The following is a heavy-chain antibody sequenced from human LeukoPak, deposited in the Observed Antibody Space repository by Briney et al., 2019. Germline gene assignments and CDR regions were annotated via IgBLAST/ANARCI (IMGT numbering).Heavy chain of an antibody. CDR1: GYTFTSYD. V-gene: IGHV1-8*03. Sequence: ASVKVSCKASGYTFTSYDINWVRQATGQGLEWMGWMNPNSGNTGYAQKFQGRVTITRNTSISTAYMELSSLRSEDTAVYYCARGLYCSSTSRYAVDYWGQGTLVTVSS. D-gene: IGHD2-2*01. CDR2: MNPNSGNT. CDR3: ARGLYCSSTSRYAVDY. J-gene: IGHJ4*02.